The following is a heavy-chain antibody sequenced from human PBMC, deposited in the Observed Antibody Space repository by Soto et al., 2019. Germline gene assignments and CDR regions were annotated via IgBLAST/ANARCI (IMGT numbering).Heavy chain of an antibody. CDR1: CYSFSFYG. CDR3: ARDRLRGYDSSGFYS. CDR2: INPSDGNR. J-gene: IGHJ4*02. D-gene: IGHD3-22*01. V-gene: IGHV1-18*01. Sequence: ASVKVSCKASCYSFSFYGINWLRQSAGQGLEWMGWINPSDGNRNFAQKFEDRVTMTTATSTNTVFLELRSLKSDDTAIYYCARDRLRGYDSSGFYSWGQGTMVTVSS.